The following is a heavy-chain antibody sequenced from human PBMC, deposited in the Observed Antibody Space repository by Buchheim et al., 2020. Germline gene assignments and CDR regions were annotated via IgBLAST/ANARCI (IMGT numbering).Heavy chain of an antibody. CDR1: GFNLSNYA. D-gene: IGHD1-20*01. V-gene: IGHV3-30*04. J-gene: IGHJ4*02. CDR3: ARNNWNDY. CDR2: ISYDGSNT. Sequence: QVQLVDSGGGVVQPGRSLRLSCAASGFNLSNYAMNWVRQAPGKGLDWVAIISYDGSNTYYADSLKGGFFISRDNSKNTLYLPMNSLRTEDTAVYYCARNNWNDYWGQGTL.